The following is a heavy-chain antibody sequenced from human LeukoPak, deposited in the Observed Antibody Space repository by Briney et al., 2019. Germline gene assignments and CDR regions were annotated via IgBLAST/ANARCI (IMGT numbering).Heavy chain of an antibody. J-gene: IGHJ5*02. CDR3: ARGFQRLEHWDWLDP. D-gene: IGHD6-25*01. CDR1: GYIFTDYF. V-gene: IGHV1-2*02. CDR2: INPNSGDT. Sequence: ASVKVSCKASGYIFTDYFLHWVGQAPGQRLEWMGWINPNSGDTKYAQKFQGRVTMTRVTSIATAYMELNRLRSDDTAVYYCARGFQRLEHWDWLDPWGQGTLVTVAS.